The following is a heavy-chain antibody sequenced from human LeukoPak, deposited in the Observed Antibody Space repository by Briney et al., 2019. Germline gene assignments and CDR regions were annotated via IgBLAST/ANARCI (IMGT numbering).Heavy chain of an antibody. CDR2: IKSKTDGGTT. V-gene: IGHV3-15*07. D-gene: IGHD6-19*01. CDR3: TARIAVAGSPRKPLDY. CDR1: GFTFSNAW. J-gene: IGHJ4*02. Sequence: PGGSLRLSCAASGFTFSNAWMNWVRQAPGKGLEWVGRIKSKTDGGTTDYAAPVKGRFTISRDDSKNTLYLQMNSLKTADTAVYYCTARIAVAGSPRKPLDYWGQGTLVTVSS.